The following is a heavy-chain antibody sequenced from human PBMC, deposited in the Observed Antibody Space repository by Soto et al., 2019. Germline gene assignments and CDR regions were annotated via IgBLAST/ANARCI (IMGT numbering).Heavy chain of an antibody. CDR2: IYYSGST. CDR1: GGSISSGGYY. CDR3: ARAHYSGSPITLNDY. V-gene: IGHV4-61*08. J-gene: IGHJ4*02. D-gene: IGHD1-26*01. Sequence: PSETLSLTCTVCGGSISSGGYYWSWIRQHPGKGLEWIGYIYYSGSTNYNPSLKSRVTISVDTSKNQFSLKLSSVTAADTAVYYCARAHYSGSPITLNDYWGQGALVTVSS.